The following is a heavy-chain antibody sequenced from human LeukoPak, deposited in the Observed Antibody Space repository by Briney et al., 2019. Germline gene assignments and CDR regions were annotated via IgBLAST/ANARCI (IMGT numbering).Heavy chain of an antibody. D-gene: IGHD7-27*01. CDR2: SSSSGSNI. J-gene: IGHJ4*02. Sequence: GGSLRLSCAASGFTFSDYYLSWIRQAPGTGLELVSYSSSSGSNIYYPDSVKGLFTITSDNSENSLYLQMNSLRAEDTAVYYCARGTGEIDYWGQGTLVTVSS. CDR1: GFTFSDYY. V-gene: IGHV3-11*04. CDR3: ARGTGEIDY.